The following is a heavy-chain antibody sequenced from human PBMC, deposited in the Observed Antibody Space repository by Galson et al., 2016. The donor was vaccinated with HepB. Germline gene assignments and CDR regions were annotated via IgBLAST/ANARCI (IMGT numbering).Heavy chain of an antibody. D-gene: IGHD3-3*01. CDR2: IIPIFNTV. Sequence: SVKVSCKASGGTFNDYAISWVRQAPGQGLEWMGGIIPIFNTVNYGQKFQGRLTITADESTTTAYMELSSLRFEDTAVYYCARGNEGATFGMVIMEYYYYAMDVWGQGTTVTVSS. CDR1: GGTFNDYA. V-gene: IGHV1-69*13. J-gene: IGHJ6*02. CDR3: ARGNEGATFGMVIMEYYYYAMDV.